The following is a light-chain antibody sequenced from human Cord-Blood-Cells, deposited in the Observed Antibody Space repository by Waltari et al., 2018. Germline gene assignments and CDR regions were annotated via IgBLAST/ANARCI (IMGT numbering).Light chain of an antibody. V-gene: IGLV2-14*03. CDR2: DVS. CDR1: SSDVGGYNY. CDR3: SSYTSSSTWV. Sequence: QSALTQPAPVSGSPGQSITIPCTGPSSDVGGYNYVSWYHKHPGKAPKLMIYDVSNRPSGVSKRFSGSKSGNTASLTISGLQAEEEADYYCSSYTSSSTWVFGGGTKLTVL. J-gene: IGLJ3*02.